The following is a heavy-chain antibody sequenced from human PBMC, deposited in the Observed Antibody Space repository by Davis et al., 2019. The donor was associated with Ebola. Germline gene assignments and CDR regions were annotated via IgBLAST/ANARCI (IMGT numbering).Heavy chain of an antibody. Sequence: ASVKVSCKASGYTFTSYGISWVRQAPGQGLEWMGRFSAYNGNTNYAQNVQGRVIMTSHTATTTAYMEVGSLRSDDTAVYYCARAQFPTTIDHWGQGTLVTVSS. CDR1: GYTFTSYG. J-gene: IGHJ4*02. CDR3: ARAQFPTTIDH. CDR2: FSAYNGNT. V-gene: IGHV1-18*04. D-gene: IGHD1-1*01.